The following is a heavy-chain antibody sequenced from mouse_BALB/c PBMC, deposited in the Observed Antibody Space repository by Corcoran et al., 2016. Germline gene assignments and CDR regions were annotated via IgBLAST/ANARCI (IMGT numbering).Heavy chain of an antibody. V-gene: IGHV14-3*02. J-gene: IGHJ4*01. CDR1: GFNIKDTY. D-gene: IGHD2-2*01. Sequence: EVQLQQSGAELVKPGASVKLSCTASGFNIKDTYMHWVKQRPEQGLEWIGRIDPANGNTKYDPKFQGKATITADTSSNTAYLQLSSLTSEDTAVYYCARGYYGYAGAMDYWGQGTSVTVSS. CDR2: IDPANGNT. CDR3: ARGYYGYAGAMDY.